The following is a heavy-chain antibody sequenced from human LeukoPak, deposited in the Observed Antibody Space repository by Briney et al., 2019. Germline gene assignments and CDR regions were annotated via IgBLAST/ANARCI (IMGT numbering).Heavy chain of an antibody. Sequence: GGSLRLSCAASGFTFSNAWMSWVRQAPGKGLVWVSRIDNGGTTTLYADSVRGRFTISRDNSKNTLYLQMNSLRAEDTAVYYCATGSVRYSASWYSQEGDYWGQGTLVTVSS. V-gene: IGHV3-74*01. CDR1: GFTFSNAW. CDR3: ATGSVRYSASWYSQEGDY. CDR2: IDNGGTTT. J-gene: IGHJ4*02. D-gene: IGHD6-13*01.